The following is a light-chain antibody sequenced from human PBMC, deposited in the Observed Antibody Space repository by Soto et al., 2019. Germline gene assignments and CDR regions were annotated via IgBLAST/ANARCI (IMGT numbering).Light chain of an antibody. Sequence: QSALTQPASVSGSPGQSITISCTGTSSDVGGYRYVSWYQQHPGKAPKLMIYEVSNRPSGISNRFSGSKSGNTASLTISGLQAEDVADYYCSSYTSGSTYVFGTGTKVTVL. V-gene: IGLV2-14*01. CDR2: EVS. CDR1: SSDVGGYRY. J-gene: IGLJ1*01. CDR3: SSYTSGSTYV.